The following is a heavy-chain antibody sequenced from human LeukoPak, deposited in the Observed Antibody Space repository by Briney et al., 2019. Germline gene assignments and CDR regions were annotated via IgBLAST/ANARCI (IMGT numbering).Heavy chain of an antibody. CDR2: IWYDGSNK. V-gene: IGHV3-33*01. Sequence: PGRSLRLSCAASGFTFSSYGMHWVRQAPGKGLEWVAVIWYDGSNKYYADSVKGRFTISRDNSKNTLYLQMNSLRAEDTAVYYCARDRDGSYDRGPRDAFDIWGQGTMVTVSS. D-gene: IGHD1-26*01. CDR1: GFTFSSYG. J-gene: IGHJ3*02. CDR3: ARDRDGSYDRGPRDAFDI.